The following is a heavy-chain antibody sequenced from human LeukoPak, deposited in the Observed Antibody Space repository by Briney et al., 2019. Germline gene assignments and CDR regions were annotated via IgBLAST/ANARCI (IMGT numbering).Heavy chain of an antibody. D-gene: IGHD4/OR15-4a*01. J-gene: IGHJ4*02. CDR2: LSGSGGST. CDR1: GFIFNKHA. V-gene: IGHV3-23*01. Sequence: RGSLRLSCAASGFIFNKHAMSWVRQAPGKGLEWVSGLSGSGGSTDYADSVKGRFTVSRDNSKNTLFLQMNSLRAEDTAIYYCAKERDYGPADYWGQGTLVTVSS. CDR3: AKERDYGPADY.